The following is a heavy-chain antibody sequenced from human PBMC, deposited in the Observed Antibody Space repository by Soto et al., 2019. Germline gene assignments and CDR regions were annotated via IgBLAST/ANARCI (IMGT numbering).Heavy chain of an antibody. D-gene: IGHD3-3*01. V-gene: IGHV4-34*01. J-gene: IGHJ5*02. CDR2: INHSGST. Sequence: PSETLSLTCAVYGGSFSGYYWSWIRQPPGKGLEWIGEINHSGSTNYNPSLKSRVTISVDTSKNQFSLKLSSVTAADTAVYFCARAGRRSLRFLEWLLESWFDPWGQGTLVTVSS. CDR3: ARAGRRSLRFLEWLLESWFDP. CDR1: GGSFSGYY.